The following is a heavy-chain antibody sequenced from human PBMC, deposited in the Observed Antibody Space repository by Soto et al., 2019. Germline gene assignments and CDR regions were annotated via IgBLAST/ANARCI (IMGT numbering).Heavy chain of an antibody. CDR1: GFTVSSNY. V-gene: IGHV3-53*04. Sequence: EVQLVESGGGLVQPGGSLILSCSSSGFTVSSNYMSWFRQAPGKGLEWVSVMYSDGMTDYADSVKGRFTITRHNSRNTLYLQMNSLRAEDTAVYYCTRDDSIAAAANWGQGNLVTV. J-gene: IGHJ4*02. D-gene: IGHD6-13*01. CDR3: TRDDSIAAAAN. CDR2: MYSDGMT.